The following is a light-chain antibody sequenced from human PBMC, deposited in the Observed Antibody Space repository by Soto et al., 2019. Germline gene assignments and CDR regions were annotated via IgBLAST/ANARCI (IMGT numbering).Light chain of an antibody. CDR3: QAWDSSTAPYV. CDR2: QDS. Sequence: SYELTQPPSVSVSPGQTASITCSGDKLGDKYACWYQQKPGQSPVLVIYQDSERPSGIPERFSGSNSGNTATLTISGTQAMDEADYYCQAWDSSTAPYVFGTGTKLTVL. V-gene: IGLV3-1*01. J-gene: IGLJ1*01. CDR1: KLGDKY.